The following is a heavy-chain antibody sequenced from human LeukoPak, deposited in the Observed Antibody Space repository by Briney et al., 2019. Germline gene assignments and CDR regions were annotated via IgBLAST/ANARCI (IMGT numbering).Heavy chain of an antibody. CDR1: GFTVSSNY. CDR2: IYNGVST. Sequence: GGSLRLSCAASGFTVSSNYMSWVRQAPGKGLEWVSVIYNGVSTYYADSVKGRFTISRDNAKNSLYLQMNSLRAEDTAVYYCARAPGYSSGPWDYWGQGTLVTVSS. J-gene: IGHJ4*02. D-gene: IGHD6-19*01. V-gene: IGHV3-53*01. CDR3: ARAPGYSSGPWDY.